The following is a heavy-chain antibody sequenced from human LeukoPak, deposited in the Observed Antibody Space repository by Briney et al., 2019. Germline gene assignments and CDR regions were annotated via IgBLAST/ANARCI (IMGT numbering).Heavy chain of an antibody. CDR1: GFTFSSYA. D-gene: IGHD6-25*01. CDR2: ISAGGATT. V-gene: IGHV3-23*01. Sequence: GGSLRLSCAASGFTFSSYAMSWVRQAPGEGLEWVSGISAGGATTYTADSVRGRFTISRDNSNNTLYLQMNTLTAEDTAVYYCAAISYSGTWPVAYWGQGILVTVTA. CDR3: AAISYSGTWPVAY. J-gene: IGHJ4*02.